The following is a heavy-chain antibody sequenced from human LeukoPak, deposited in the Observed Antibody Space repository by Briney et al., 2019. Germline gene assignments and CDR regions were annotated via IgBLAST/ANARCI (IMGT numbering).Heavy chain of an antibody. J-gene: IGHJ5*01. Sequence: ASVKVSCKASGYTFTGYYLHWVRQAPGQGLEWMGWINPNSGGTDYAQKFQGRVTMTRDTSISTAYMELSSLRSDDTAMYYCAREELGYCSSSSCRDWFDPWGQGTPVTVSS. V-gene: IGHV1-2*02. CDR1: GYTFTGYY. CDR3: AREELGYCSSSSCRDWFDP. D-gene: IGHD2-2*01. CDR2: INPNSGGT.